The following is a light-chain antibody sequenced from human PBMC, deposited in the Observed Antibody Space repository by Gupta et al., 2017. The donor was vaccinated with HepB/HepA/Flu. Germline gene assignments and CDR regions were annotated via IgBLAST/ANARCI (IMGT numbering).Light chain of an antibody. Sequence: IVTTQSPATLSVSPGEGPTLSCRASQSVSTNLAWYQQKPGQAPRLHMYGIYTRAAGLPARMSSSGFGTEITLIITSPPSDDLAIYCCQQEHNWPMTFGQGTKVEIK. CDR3: QQEHNWPMT. V-gene: IGKV3-15*01. CDR2: GIY. J-gene: IGKJ1*01. CDR1: QSVSTN.